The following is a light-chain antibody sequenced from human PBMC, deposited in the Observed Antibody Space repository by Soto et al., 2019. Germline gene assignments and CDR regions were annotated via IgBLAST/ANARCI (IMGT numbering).Light chain of an antibody. CDR2: AAS. V-gene: IGKV1-39*01. J-gene: IGKJ1*01. CDR3: QQTYSSPPT. CDR1: QSTSNY. Sequence: GDRVTIPCRASQSTSNYLNWYQQKPGKAPKLLISAASRLQSGAPSRFSGSGSGTDFTLIISSLQPADFATYYCQQTYSSPPTFGQGTKVDIK.